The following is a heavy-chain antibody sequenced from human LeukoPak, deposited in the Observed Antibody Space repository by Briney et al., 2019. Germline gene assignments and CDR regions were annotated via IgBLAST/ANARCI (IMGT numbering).Heavy chain of an antibody. CDR1: GFTFGDYA. CDR2: IRIKAYGGTT. Sequence: PGGSLRLSCTTSGFTFGDYAMSWFRQAPGKGLEWVGFIRIKAYGGTTEYAASVKGRFTISRDDSKSIVYLQMNSLETEDTAVYFCARDYTKVRSPGGGPVDYWGQGTLVTVSS. D-gene: IGHD3-16*01. CDR3: ARDYTKVRSPGGGPVDY. J-gene: IGHJ4*02. V-gene: IGHV3-49*03.